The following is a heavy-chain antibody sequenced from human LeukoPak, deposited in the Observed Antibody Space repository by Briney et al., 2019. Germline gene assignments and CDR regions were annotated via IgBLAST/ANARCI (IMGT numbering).Heavy chain of an antibody. D-gene: IGHD3-16*02. J-gene: IGHJ5*02. CDR2: ISSSSDSTI. Sequence: GGSLRLSCAASGFTFSSYSMNWVRQAPGKGLEWVSYISSSSDSTIHYADSVMGRFTISRDNAKNSLYLQMNSLRDEDTAVYYCARSPRPLSADNWFDPWGQGTLVIVSS. CDR3: ARSPRPLSADNWFDP. V-gene: IGHV3-48*02. CDR1: GFTFSSYS.